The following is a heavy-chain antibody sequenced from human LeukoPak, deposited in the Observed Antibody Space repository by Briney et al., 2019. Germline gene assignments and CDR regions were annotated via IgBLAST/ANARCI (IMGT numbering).Heavy chain of an antibody. D-gene: IGHD4-17*01. J-gene: IGHJ4*02. V-gene: IGHV3-48*01. Sequence: GGSLRLSCAASGFTFGSYSFNWVRQAPGKGLEWISYISSSSGTVWYADSVKGRFTISIDKAKNSLYLQMDSLRAEDTAVFYCVRDHLYGFDYWGQGTLVTVSS. CDR1: GFTFGSYS. CDR3: VRDHLYGFDY. CDR2: ISSSSGTV.